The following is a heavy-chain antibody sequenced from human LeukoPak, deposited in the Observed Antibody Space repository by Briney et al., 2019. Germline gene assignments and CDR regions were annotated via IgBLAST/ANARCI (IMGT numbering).Heavy chain of an antibody. Sequence: GASVKVSCKASGYTFTSHYMHWVRQAPGQGLEWMGIINPSGGSTSYAQKFQGRVTMTRDTSTSTVYMELSSLRSEDTAVYYCATQTQVVVPAAMWNGMDVWGQGTTVTVSS. CDR1: GYTFTSHY. CDR2: INPSGGST. J-gene: IGHJ6*02. CDR3: ATQTQVVVPAAMWNGMDV. V-gene: IGHV1-46*01. D-gene: IGHD2-2*01.